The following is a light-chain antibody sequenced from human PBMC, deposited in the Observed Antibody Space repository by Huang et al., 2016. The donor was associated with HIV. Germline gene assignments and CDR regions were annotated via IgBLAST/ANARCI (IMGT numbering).Light chain of an antibody. CDR3: QHYTGSLMWT. J-gene: IGKJ1*01. Sequence: EIVLTQSPAILPLSPGERATLSCRASRYVRSNYLAWYQQTPGQAPRLLVYGVSRRAGGIPDRVSGSGSGTDFTLTISSLEHEDFAVYYCQHYTGSLMWTFGQGTKVEVK. CDR1: RYVRSNY. V-gene: IGKV3-20*01. CDR2: GVS.